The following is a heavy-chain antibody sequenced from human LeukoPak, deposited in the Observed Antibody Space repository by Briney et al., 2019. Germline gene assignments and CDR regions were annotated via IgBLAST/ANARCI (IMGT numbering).Heavy chain of an antibody. Sequence: SETLSLTCTVSGGSISTYYWSWIRQPPGKGLQWIGYIHNSGSPKYNPSLKSRVTISIDTSNSQFSLKLSSVTAADTAVYYCARTDGSGWFFDYWGQGALVTVS. J-gene: IGHJ4*02. V-gene: IGHV4-59*01. CDR1: GGSISTYY. D-gene: IGHD3-22*01. CDR2: IHNSGSP. CDR3: ARTDGSGWFFDY.